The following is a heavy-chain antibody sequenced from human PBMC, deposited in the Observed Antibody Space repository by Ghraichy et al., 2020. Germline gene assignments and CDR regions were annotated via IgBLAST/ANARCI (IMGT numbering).Heavy chain of an antibody. Sequence: GGSLRLSCTASGFTFRRYAMNWVRQAPGKGLEWVSAISGSGDTTYYADSVKDRFFMSRDNSQNTLHLQMNSLRAEDTAIYYCANDPDFTYYYGDLFDYWGQGALVTVSA. CDR2: ISGSGDTT. J-gene: IGHJ4*02. CDR1: GFTFRRYA. D-gene: IGHD3-10*01. CDR3: ANDPDFTYYYGDLFDY. V-gene: IGHV3-23*01.